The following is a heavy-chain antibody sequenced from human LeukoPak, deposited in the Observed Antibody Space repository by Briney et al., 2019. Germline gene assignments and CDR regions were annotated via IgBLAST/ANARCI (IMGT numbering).Heavy chain of an antibody. D-gene: IGHD3-22*01. CDR3: ARDGFYDSSGYYYNWVFDY. CDR2: IYTTGST. V-gene: IGHV4-38-2*02. J-gene: IGHJ4*02. CDR1: GYSISSGYY. Sequence: SETLSLTCTVSGYSISSGYYWGWIRQPPGKGLEWIGRIYTTGSTYYNHFLKSRVTMAVDTSKNQFSLRLSSVTAADTAVYYCARDGFYDSSGYYYNWVFDYWGQGTLVTVSS.